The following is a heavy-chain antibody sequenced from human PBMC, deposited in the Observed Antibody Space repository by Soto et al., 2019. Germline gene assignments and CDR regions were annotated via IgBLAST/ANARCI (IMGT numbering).Heavy chain of an antibody. J-gene: IGHJ3*02. D-gene: IGHD6-6*01. CDR1: GFTFSNAW. Sequence: EVQLVESGGGLVKPGGSLRLSCAASGFTFSNAWMSWVRQAPGKGLEWVGRIKSKTDGGTTDYAAPVKGRFTISRDDSKNTLYLQMNSLKTEDTAVYYCTTDPRYYSSSGAFDIWGQGTMVTVSS. V-gene: IGHV3-15*01. CDR3: TTDPRYYSSSGAFDI. CDR2: IKSKTDGGTT.